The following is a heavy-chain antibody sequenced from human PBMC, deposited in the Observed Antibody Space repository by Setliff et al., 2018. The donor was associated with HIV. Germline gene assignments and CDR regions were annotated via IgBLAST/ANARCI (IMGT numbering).Heavy chain of an antibody. D-gene: IGHD2-8*01. J-gene: IGHJ5*02. CDR3: AREFIPVMYARQGGRFDP. CDR2: IIPIFGTA. Sequence: ASVKVSYKASGDTFNSHAMHWVRQAPGQGLEWMGGIIPIFGTANYAQKFQGRVSVTADTSTNTVYMELSSLRFEDTAVYYCAREFIPVMYARQGGRFDPWGQGTLVTVSS. CDR1: GDTFNSHA. V-gene: IGHV1-69*06.